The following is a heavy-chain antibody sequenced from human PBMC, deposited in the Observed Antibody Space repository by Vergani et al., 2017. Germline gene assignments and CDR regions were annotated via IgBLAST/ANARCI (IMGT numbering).Heavy chain of an antibody. CDR3: ARDGRIDAEGTELDY. J-gene: IGHJ4*02. CDR1: RFPFSIYA. Sequence: EVQLLESGGDFVQSGGSLRLSCAASRFPFSIYAMNWVRQAPGKGLEWVSTISATGGTTNYADSVKGRFTISRDNAKNMMYLQLNSLRDEDTAVYYCARDGRIDAEGTELDYWGQGTLVTVSS. V-gene: IGHV3-23*01. D-gene: IGHD1-14*01. CDR2: ISATGGTT.